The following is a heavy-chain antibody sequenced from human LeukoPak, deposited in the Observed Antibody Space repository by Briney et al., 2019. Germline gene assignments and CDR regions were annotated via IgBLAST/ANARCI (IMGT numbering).Heavy chain of an antibody. CDR3: ARRSTSGYYYFDY. V-gene: IGHV4-39*01. D-gene: IGHD2-2*01. Sequence: SETLSLTCTVSGGSITSGTYSWAWAWIRQPPGKGLEWIETIHGSGSTYYNPSLEGRVTISVDSSRNQFSLNLRSVAAADTAVYYCARRSTSGYYYFDYWGQGTRVTVSS. J-gene: IGHJ4*02. CDR1: GGSITSGTYS. CDR2: IHGSGST.